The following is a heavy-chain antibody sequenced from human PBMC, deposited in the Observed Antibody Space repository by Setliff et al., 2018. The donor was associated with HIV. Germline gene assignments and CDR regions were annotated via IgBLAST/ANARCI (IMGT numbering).Heavy chain of an antibody. J-gene: IGHJ4*02. V-gene: IGHV3-48*01. D-gene: IGHD1-1*01. CDR2: VSSSSGTF. CDR3: ASARIPTGGTSTSLDY. Sequence: ETLSLTCNVSGGSIGSYHWAWIRQSPGKGLEWISFVSSSSGTFYYADSVKGRFTISRDNSKNTLFLQLNTLRPEDTAVYYCASARIPTGGTSTSLDYWGQGALVTVSS. CDR1: GGSIGSYH.